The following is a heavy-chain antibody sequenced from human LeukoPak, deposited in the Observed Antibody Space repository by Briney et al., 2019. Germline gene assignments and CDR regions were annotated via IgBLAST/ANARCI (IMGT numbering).Heavy chain of an antibody. Sequence: PSETLSLTCTVSGGSISSSSYYWGWIRQPPGKGLEWIGSIYYSGSTYYNPSLKSRVTISVDTSKNQFSLKLSSVTAADTAVYYCARDRREVPKGAPPLWGQGTLVTVSS. D-gene: IGHD1-1*01. CDR1: GGSISSSSYY. CDR2: IYYSGST. CDR3: ARDRREVPKGAPPL. J-gene: IGHJ4*02. V-gene: IGHV4-39*07.